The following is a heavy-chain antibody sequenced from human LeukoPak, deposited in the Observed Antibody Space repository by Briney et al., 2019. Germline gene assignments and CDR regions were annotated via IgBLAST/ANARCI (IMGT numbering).Heavy chain of an antibody. V-gene: IGHV3-21*01. D-gene: IGHD5-24*01. J-gene: IGHJ5*02. CDR1: RFTFSSYS. CDR2: ISSGSGYI. Sequence: PGGSLRLSCAASRFTFSSYSMSWVRQAPGKGLEWVSSISSGSGYIYYADSVKGRFTISRDNAKNSLYLQMNSLRAEDTAVYYCARDYQLGRAWFDPWGQGTLVTVPS. CDR3: ARDYQLGRAWFDP.